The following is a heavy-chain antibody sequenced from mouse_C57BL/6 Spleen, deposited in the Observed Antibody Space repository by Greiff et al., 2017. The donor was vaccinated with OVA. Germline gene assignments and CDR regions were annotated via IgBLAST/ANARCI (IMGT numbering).Heavy chain of an antibody. J-gene: IGHJ3*01. CDR1: GYTFTSYW. V-gene: IGHV1-59*01. CDR2: IDPSDCYI. Sequence: QVQLQQPGAELVRPGTSVKLSCKASGYTFTSYWMHWVKQRPGQGLEWIGVIDPSDCYINYNQKFKGKATLTVDTSSSTAYMQLSILTSEDSAVYYCARSYYYGSSYVGFAYWGQGTLVTVSA. CDR3: ARSYYYGSSYVGFAY. D-gene: IGHD1-1*01.